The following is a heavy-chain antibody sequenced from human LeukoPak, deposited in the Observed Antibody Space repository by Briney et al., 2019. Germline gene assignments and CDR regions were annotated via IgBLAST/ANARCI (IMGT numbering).Heavy chain of an antibody. J-gene: IGHJ4*02. CDR2: IIPIFGTA. CDR1: GGTFSSYA. D-gene: IGHD6-13*01. Sequence: SVKVSCKASGGTFSSYAISWVRQAPGQGLEWMGGIIPIFGTANYAQKFQGRVTITADESTSTAYMELSSLRSEDTAVYYCASTTQLGGGYFDYWGQGTLVTVSS. V-gene: IGHV1-69*01. CDR3: ASTTQLGGGYFDY.